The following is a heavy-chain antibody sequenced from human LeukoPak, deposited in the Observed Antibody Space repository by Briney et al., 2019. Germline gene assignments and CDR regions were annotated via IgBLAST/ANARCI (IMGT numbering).Heavy chain of an antibody. CDR1: GFTFSSYW. Sequence: GGPLRLSCAASGFTFSSYWMHWVRQAPGKGLVWVSRINSDGSSTSYADSVKGRFTISRDNANNLLYLQMNSLRAEDTAVYYCARESFAARWDWGQGTLVTVSS. J-gene: IGHJ4*02. V-gene: IGHV3-74*01. D-gene: IGHD6-6*01. CDR2: INSDGSST. CDR3: ARESFAARWD.